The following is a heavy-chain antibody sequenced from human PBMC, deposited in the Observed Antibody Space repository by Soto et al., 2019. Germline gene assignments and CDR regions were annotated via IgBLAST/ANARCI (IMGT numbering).Heavy chain of an antibody. CDR3: ARDPSEGRVGNWFES. CDR1: GFSFSDYA. D-gene: IGHD2-2*01. V-gene: IGHV3-23*01. Sequence: EVQLLESGGGFVHPGGSLRLSCEASGFSFSDYAMSWVRQSPGKGLVWVSTISGLGRGTYYADSVKGRFSISRDNSRNTVYLQMNNLRDDDTAVYYCARDPSEGRVGNWFESWGQGTLVTVSS. J-gene: IGHJ5*01. CDR2: ISGLGRGT.